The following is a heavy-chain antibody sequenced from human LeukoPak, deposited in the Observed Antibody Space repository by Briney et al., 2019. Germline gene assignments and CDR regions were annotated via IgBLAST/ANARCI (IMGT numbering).Heavy chain of an antibody. D-gene: IGHD3-22*01. Sequence: ASVKVSCKVSGYTLTELSMHWVRQAPGKGLEWMGGFDPEDGETIYAQKFQGRVTVTEDTSTDTAYMELSSLRSEDTAVYYCATGPPYYYEGDYWGQGTLVTVSS. J-gene: IGHJ4*02. CDR1: GYTLTELS. V-gene: IGHV1-24*01. CDR2: FDPEDGET. CDR3: ATGPPYYYEGDY.